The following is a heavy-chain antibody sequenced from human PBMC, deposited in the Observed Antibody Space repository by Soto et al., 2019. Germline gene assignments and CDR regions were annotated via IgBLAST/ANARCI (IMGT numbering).Heavy chain of an antibody. CDR1: GGTFSSYS. CDR3: ARDSSSWTTHYYYGMDV. CDR2: IIPIFGTA. J-gene: IGHJ6*02. Sequence: SVKVSCKSSGGTFSSYSISWVRQAPGQGLECMGGIIPIFGTANYAQKFQGRVTITADKSTSTAYMELSSLRSEDTAVYYCARDSSSWTTHYYYGMDVWGQGTTVTVSS. V-gene: IGHV1-69*06. D-gene: IGHD6-13*01.